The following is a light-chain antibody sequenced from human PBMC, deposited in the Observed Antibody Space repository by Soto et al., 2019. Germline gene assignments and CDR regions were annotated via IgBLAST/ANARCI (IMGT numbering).Light chain of an antibody. Sequence: IGLTQSPCTLSLSTGERATLSCRASQSVSSYLAWYQQKPGQAPRLLIYDASNRATGIPARFSGSGSGTDFTLTISRREPEDFAVYYCQQYGSSPTCMFGQGTKVDIK. V-gene: IGKV3-20*01. CDR2: DAS. CDR1: QSVSSY. J-gene: IGKJ1*01. CDR3: QQYGSSPTCM.